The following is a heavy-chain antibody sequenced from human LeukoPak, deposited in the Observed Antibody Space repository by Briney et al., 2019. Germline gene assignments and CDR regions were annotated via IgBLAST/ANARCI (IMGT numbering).Heavy chain of an antibody. CDR2: ISDSGRTI. J-gene: IGHJ6*02. CDR1: GFTVSSNY. V-gene: IGHV3-11*01. CDR3: TSQYYYAMDV. Sequence: GGSLRLSCAASGFTVSSNYMTWVRQAPGKGLEWVSHISDSGRTIYYADSVEGRFTISRDNAKNSLYLQMNSLRAEDTAVYYCTSQYYYAMDVWGQGTTVTVSS.